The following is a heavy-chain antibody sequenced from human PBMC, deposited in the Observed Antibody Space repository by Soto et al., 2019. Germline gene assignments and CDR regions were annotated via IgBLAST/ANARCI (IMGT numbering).Heavy chain of an antibody. J-gene: IGHJ4*02. CDR1: SGSLNSTNW. CDR3: ARGGEDKWLAFDF. D-gene: IGHD6-19*01. Sequence: PSETLSLTCAVSSGSLNSTNWWSWVRQPPGKGLEWIGEIYHSGSTYYNPSLKSRVTISVAESANHFSLTLTSVTAADTAVYYCARGGEDKWLAFDFWGQGTLVTVSS. CDR2: IYHSGST. V-gene: IGHV4-4*02.